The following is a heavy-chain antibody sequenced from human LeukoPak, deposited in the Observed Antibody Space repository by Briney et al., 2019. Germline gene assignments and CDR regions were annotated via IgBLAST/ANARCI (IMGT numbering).Heavy chain of an antibody. J-gene: IGHJ6*03. V-gene: IGHV1-18*01. CDR3: ARGGGRYCSSTSCFAMDV. CDR1: GYTFTSYG. D-gene: IGHD2-2*01. Sequence: ASVKVSCKASGYTFTSYGISWVRQAPGQGLEWMGWISAYNGNTNYAKKLQCRVTMTTDTSTSTAYMELRSLRSDDTAVYYCARGGGRYCSSTSCFAMDVWGKGTTVTVSS. CDR2: ISAYNGNT.